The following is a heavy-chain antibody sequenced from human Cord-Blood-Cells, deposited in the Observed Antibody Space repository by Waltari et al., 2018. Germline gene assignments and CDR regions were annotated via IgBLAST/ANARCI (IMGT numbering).Heavy chain of an antibody. V-gene: IGHV1-24*01. J-gene: IGHJ4*02. CDR1: GYTLTELS. CDR2: FDPEEGET. CDR3: ATDGDGYNYFDY. D-gene: IGHD5-12*01. Sequence: QVQLVQSGAEVKQPGASVQVSCKVSGYTLTELSMHWVRQAPGKGLEWMGGFDPEEGETIYAQKFQGRDTMTEDTSTDTAYMELSGLRSEDTAVYCCATDGDGYNYFDYWGQGTLVTVSS.